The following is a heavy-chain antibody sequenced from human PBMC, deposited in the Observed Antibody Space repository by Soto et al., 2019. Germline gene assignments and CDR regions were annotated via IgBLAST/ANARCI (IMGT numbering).Heavy chain of an antibody. CDR3: ARGRSGYDYQSYYYYGMDV. CDR1: GYSFTSYW. V-gene: IGHV5-51*01. D-gene: IGHD5-12*01. J-gene: IGHJ6*02. CDR2: IYPGDSDT. Sequence: RGESLKISCKGSGYSFTSYWIGWVRQMPGKGLEWMGIIYPGDSDTRYSPSFQGQVTISADKSISTAYLQWSSLKASDTAMYYCARGRSGYDYQSYYYYGMDVWGQGTTVTVSS.